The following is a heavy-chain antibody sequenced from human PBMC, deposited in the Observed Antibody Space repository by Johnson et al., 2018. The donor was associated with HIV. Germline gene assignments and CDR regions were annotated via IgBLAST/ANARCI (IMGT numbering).Heavy chain of an antibody. CDR2: IWYDGSNR. CDR1: GFTFSSYW. J-gene: IGHJ3*02. D-gene: IGHD6-13*01. CDR3: TKCIWGSSLIDAFDI. V-gene: IGHV3-33*07. Sequence: VQLVESGGRLVQPGGSLGLSCSASGFTFSSYWMTWVRQAPGKGLEWVAVIWYDGSNRYYADSVKGRFTISRDNSKNTLYLQMNSLRAEDTAVYYCTKCIWGSSLIDAFDIWGQGTMVTVSS.